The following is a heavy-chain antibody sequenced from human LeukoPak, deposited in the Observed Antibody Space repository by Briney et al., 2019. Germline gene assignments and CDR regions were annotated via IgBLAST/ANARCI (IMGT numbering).Heavy chain of an antibody. CDR3: ARASVVPAAILGYYFDY. Sequence: GASVRVSSKASGGTFSSYAISWVRQAPGQGLEWMGGIIPIFGTANYAQKFQGRVTITTDESTSTAYMELSSLRSEDTAVYYCARASVVPAAILGYYFDYWGQGTLVTVSS. J-gene: IGHJ4*02. D-gene: IGHD2-2*02. CDR2: IIPIFGTA. V-gene: IGHV1-69*05. CDR1: GGTFSSYA.